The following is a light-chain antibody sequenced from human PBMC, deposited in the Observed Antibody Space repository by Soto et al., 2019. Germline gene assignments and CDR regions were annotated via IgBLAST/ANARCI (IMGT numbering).Light chain of an antibody. CDR3: QQSYWTPWT. V-gene: IGKV1-39*01. CDR1: QSISSY. Sequence: DIQMTQSPSSLSASVGDRVTITCRASQSISSYLNWYQQKPGKAPKLLIYAASSLQSGVPSRFSGSGSGTDITITISSLQPEDFVTYYCQQSYWTPWTFGQGTKVEIK. J-gene: IGKJ1*01. CDR2: AAS.